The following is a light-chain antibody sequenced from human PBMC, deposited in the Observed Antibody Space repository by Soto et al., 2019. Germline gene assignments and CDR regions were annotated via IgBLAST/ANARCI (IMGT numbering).Light chain of an antibody. J-gene: IGLJ3*02. CDR3: CSYIGHNSWV. CDR1: SSDVGTYNL. Sequence: QSALTQPASVSGSPGQSITVSCTGTSSDVGTYNLVSWYQQHPGKGPKLIVYEVNKRPSGVSDRFSGSKSGNSASLTISGLQAEDEADYYCCSYIGHNSWVFGGGTTLTVL. CDR2: EVN. V-gene: IGLV2-23*02.